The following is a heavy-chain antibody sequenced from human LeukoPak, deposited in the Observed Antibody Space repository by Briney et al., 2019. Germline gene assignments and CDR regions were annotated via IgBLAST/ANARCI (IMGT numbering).Heavy chain of an antibody. CDR3: ARGPHSSGYMGGR. CDR1: GFTFSSYS. Sequence: PGGSLRLSCAASGFTFSSYSMNWVRQAPGKGLEWVSYISSSSSTIYYADSVKGRFTISRDNAKNSLYLQMNSLRAEDTAVYYCARGPHSSGYMGGRWGQGTLVTVSS. J-gene: IGHJ4*02. D-gene: IGHD6-19*01. CDR2: ISSSSSTI. V-gene: IGHV3-48*01.